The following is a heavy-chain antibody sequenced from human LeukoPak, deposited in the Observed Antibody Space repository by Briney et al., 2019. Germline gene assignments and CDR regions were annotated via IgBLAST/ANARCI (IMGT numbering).Heavy chain of an antibody. V-gene: IGHV3-48*03. CDR2: TSTSGSIK. J-gene: IGHJ4*02. CDR3: ARDHDY. CDR1: GFTLSTYE. Sequence: PGGSLRLSCAASGFTLSTYEMNWVRRAPGKGLEWVSYTSTSGSIKDYAGSVKGRFTISRDNAKNSVFLQMNSLRAEDTAVYYCARDHDYWGQGTLVTVSS.